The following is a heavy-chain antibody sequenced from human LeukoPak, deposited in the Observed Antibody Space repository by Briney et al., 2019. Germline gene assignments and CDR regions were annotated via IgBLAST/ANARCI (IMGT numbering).Heavy chain of an antibody. CDR2: LSVSGAST. CDR1: GFTLSSYA. Sequence: GGSVSLSCAASGFTLSSYAMRWVRQAPGGGREWVSSLSVSGASTYYADSVKGRFTISRDNFNNTFYLQMNNLRAEDTALYYCAKKGSTWHFAYWGQGTLVTVSS. D-gene: IGHD6-13*01. J-gene: IGHJ4*02. V-gene: IGHV3-23*01. CDR3: AKKGSTWHFAY.